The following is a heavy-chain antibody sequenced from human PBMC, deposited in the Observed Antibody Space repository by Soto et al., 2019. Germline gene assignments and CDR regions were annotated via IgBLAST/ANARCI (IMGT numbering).Heavy chain of an antibody. J-gene: IGHJ6*03. Sequence: GGSLRLSCAASGFTFSSYGMHWVRQAPGKGLEWVAVIWYDGSNKYYADSVKGRFTISRDNSKNTLYLQMNSLRAEDTAVYYCARDALRFLEWYQDYYYYMDVRGKGTTVTVSS. CDR1: GFTFSSYG. CDR3: ARDALRFLEWYQDYYYYMDV. V-gene: IGHV3-33*01. CDR2: IWYDGSNK. D-gene: IGHD3-3*01.